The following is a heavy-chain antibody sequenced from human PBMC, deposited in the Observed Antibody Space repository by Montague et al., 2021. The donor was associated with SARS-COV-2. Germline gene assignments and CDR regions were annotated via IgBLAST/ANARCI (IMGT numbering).Heavy chain of an antibody. V-gene: IGHV3-30-3*01. Sequence: SLRLSCAASGFTFSSYAMHWVRQAPGKGLEWVAVISYDGSNKYYADSVKGRFTISRDNSKNTLYLQMNSLRAEDTAVYYCARELADYGMDVWGQRTTVTVSS. CDR1: GFTFSSYA. CDR3: ARELADYGMDV. CDR2: ISYDGSNK. J-gene: IGHJ6*02.